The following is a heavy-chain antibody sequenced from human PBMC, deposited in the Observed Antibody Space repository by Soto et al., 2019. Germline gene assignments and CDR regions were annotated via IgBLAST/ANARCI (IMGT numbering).Heavy chain of an antibody. V-gene: IGHV1-69*06. CDR2: IIPSFGTA. Sequence: QVELVQSGAEVKKPGSSVKVSCQASEDTFRNYAISWVRQAPGQGLEWMGGIIPSFGTANYAQKFQGRVTITADTSENTLYLELSSLRSDDTAVYYCASTKHDSSAYYYLYLGLWGRCTLVTVSS. D-gene: IGHD3-22*01. CDR1: EDTFRNYA. J-gene: IGHJ2*01. CDR3: ASTKHDSSAYYYLYLGL.